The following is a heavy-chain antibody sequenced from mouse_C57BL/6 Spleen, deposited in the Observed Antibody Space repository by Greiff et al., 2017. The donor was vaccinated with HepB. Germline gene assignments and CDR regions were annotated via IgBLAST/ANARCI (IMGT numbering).Heavy chain of an antibody. CDR3: TRKDYYSNYYYAMDY. J-gene: IGHJ4*01. Sequence: VQLQQSGAELVRPGASVTLSCKASGYTFTDYEMHWVKQTPVHGLEWIGAIDPETGGTAYNQKFKGKAILTADKSSSTAYMELRSLTSEDSAVYYCTRKDYYSNYYYAMDYWGQGTSVTVSS. D-gene: IGHD2-5*01. CDR1: GYTFTDYE. V-gene: IGHV1-15*01. CDR2: IDPETGGT.